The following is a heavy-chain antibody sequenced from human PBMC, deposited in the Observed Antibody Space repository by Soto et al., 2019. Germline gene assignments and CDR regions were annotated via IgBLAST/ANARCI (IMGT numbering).Heavy chain of an antibody. V-gene: IGHV1-2*02. J-gene: IGHJ3*02. CDR2: IAPHRDGT. CDR3: ARGPYGDNAFDI. CDR1: GYSFTDYY. D-gene: IGHD4-17*01. Sequence: ASVKVSCTDSGYSFTDYYMHWIRQAPGQGLEWMGWIAPHRDGTEFAQKFQGRITLTGDTSTSTAYMELKGLTSADTAVYFCARGPYGDNAFDIWGQGTVVTVSS.